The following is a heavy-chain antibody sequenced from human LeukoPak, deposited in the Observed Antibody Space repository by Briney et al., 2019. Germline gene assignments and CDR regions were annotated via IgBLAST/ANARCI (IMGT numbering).Heavy chain of an antibody. Sequence: ASVKVSCKASGYTFTGYYMHWVRQAPGQGLEWMGWINPNSGGTNYAQKFQGRVTMTRDTSISTAYMELSRLRSDDTAVYYCAREGTGAYYDFWSGVNHDAFDIWGQGTMVTVSS. CDR2: INPNSGGT. CDR3: AREGTGAYYDFWSGVNHDAFDI. D-gene: IGHD3-3*01. V-gene: IGHV1-2*02. CDR1: GYTFTGYY. J-gene: IGHJ3*02.